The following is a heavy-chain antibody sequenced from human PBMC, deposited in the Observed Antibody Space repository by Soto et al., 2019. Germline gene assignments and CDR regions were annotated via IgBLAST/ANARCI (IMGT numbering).Heavy chain of an antibody. J-gene: IGHJ4*02. V-gene: IGHV1-24*01. D-gene: IGHD3-10*01. CDR1: GYTLTELS. CDR2: FDLENGET. Sequence: ASVKVSCKVSGYTLTELSIHWVRQAPGEGLEWMGGFDLENGETIYAQRFQGRVTMTEESSADTPYMELSSLRSEDTAAYYCAIEVRRSNQFDHWGQGTMVTVSS. CDR3: AIEVRRSNQFDH.